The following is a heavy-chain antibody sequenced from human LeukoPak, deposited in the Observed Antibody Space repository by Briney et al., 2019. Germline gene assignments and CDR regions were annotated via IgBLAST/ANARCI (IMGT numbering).Heavy chain of an antibody. CDR2: ISAYNGNI. V-gene: IGHV1-18*01. CDR1: GYTFTSYG. D-gene: IGHD6-6*01. CDR3: ARDRSVTARLYYYYYYMDV. Sequence: AASVKVSCKASGYTFTSYGISWVRQAPGQGLEWMGWISAYNGNINYAQKLQGRVTVTTDTSTSTAYMELRSLGSDDTAVYYCARDRSVTARLYYYYYYMDVWGEGTTVTVSS. J-gene: IGHJ6*03.